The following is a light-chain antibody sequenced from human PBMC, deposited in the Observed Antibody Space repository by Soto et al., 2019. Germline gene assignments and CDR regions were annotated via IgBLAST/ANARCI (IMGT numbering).Light chain of an antibody. CDR2: SAS. Sequence: IQLTQSPSSLSASAGDRVTIACRASESISNYLNWYQLKPGEAPKVLIYSASTLRGGVPSRFSGTGSGTEFTLTISSLQPEDVATYFRQQTFSNLISFGGGTKVEIK. CDR3: QQTFSNLIS. CDR1: ESISNY. J-gene: IGKJ4*01. V-gene: IGKV1-39*01.